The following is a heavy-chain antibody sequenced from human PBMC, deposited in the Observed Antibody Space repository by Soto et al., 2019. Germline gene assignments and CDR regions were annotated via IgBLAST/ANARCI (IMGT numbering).Heavy chain of an antibody. CDR3: ARHRDGFCSSTSCPMTRNWFDP. J-gene: IGHJ5*02. V-gene: IGHV4-59*08. D-gene: IGHD2-2*03. CDR1: GGSISSYY. CDR2: IYDSGST. Sequence: PSETLSLTCTVSGGSISSYYWSWIRQPPGKGLEWIGYIYDSGSTNYDPSLKSRVTISVDTSKNQFSLKLSSVTAADTAVYYCARHRDGFCSSTSCPMTRNWFDPWGQGTLVTVFS.